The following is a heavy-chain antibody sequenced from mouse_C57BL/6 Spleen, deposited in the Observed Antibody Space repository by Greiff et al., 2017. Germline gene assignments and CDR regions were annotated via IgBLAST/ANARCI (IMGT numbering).Heavy chain of an antibody. J-gene: IGHJ2*01. CDR3: ARRKGDYDDFDD. V-gene: IGHV14-2*01. Sequence: VQLQQSGAELVRPGASVKLSCTASGFNIKDYYMHWVKQRPEQGLEWIGRIDPEDGDTKYAPKFQGKATITADTSSNTAYLQLSSLTSEDTAVYYCARRKGDYDDFDDWGQGATLTVSS. D-gene: IGHD2-4*01. CDR1: GFNIKDYY. CDR2: IDPEDGDT.